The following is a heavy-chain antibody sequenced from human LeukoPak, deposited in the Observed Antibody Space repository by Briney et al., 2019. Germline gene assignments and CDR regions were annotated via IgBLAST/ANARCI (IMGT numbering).Heavy chain of an antibody. V-gene: IGHV3-30*04. CDR1: GFTFSSYA. CDR2: ISYDGSNK. Sequence: GRSLRLSCAASGFTFSSYAMHWVRQAPGKGLEWVAVISYDGSNKYYADSVKGRFTISRDNSKNTLYLQMNSLRAEDTAVYYCAKDGITIFGVVTSQTEGGFDYWGQGTLVTVSS. CDR3: AKDGITIFGVVTSQTEGGFDY. J-gene: IGHJ4*02. D-gene: IGHD3-3*01.